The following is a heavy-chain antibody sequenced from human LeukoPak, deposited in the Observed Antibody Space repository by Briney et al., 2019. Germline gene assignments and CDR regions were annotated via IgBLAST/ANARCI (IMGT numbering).Heavy chain of an antibody. CDR2: IYYSGST. V-gene: IGHV4-59*04. J-gene: IGHJ3*02. Sequence: SETLSLTCTVSGGSISSYYWSWIRQPPGKGLEWIGYIYYSGSTYYNPSLKSRVTISVDTSKNQFSLKLSSVTAADTAVYYCARQLSITMIVLDAFDIWGQGTMVTVSS. CDR3: ARQLSITMIVLDAFDI. D-gene: IGHD3-22*01. CDR1: GGSISSYY.